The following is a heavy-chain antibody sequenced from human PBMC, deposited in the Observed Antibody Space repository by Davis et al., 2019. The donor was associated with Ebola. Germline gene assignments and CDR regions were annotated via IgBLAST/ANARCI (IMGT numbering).Heavy chain of an antibody. CDR1: GYSFTSYG. CDR3: ARDLERDDRSGYYLTKVPQFDY. D-gene: IGHD3-22*01. Sequence: ASVKVSCKASGYSFTSYGISWVRQAPGQGLEWMGWVSAYNGHTTYPQNFQGRVSMTTDTSTSTVYMELRSLTSDDTAVYYCARDLERDDRSGYYLTKVPQFDYWGQGTLVTVTS. J-gene: IGHJ4*02. V-gene: IGHV1-18*01. CDR2: VSAYNGHT.